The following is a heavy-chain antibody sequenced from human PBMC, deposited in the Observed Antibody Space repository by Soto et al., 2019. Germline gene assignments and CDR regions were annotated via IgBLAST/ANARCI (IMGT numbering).Heavy chain of an antibody. CDR2: IDHSGST. CDR1: GGSIRSGGYS. J-gene: IGHJ4*02. D-gene: IGHD3-10*01. CDR3: ARGPSGSGPNFDY. V-gene: IGHV4-30-2*01. Sequence: QLQLQESGSGLVQPSQTVSLTCAVSGGSIRSGGYSWSWIRQPPGKGLEWIGYIDHSGSTYYNPSLKSRVNISVDTSKNQLSLKVTSVTAADTAVYYCARGPSGSGPNFDYWGQGALVIVSA.